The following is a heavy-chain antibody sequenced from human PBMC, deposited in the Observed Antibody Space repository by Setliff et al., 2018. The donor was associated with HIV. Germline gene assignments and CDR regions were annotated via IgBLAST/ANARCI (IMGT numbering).Heavy chain of an antibody. Sequence: SETLSLTCAVYGGALSGYSWSWIRQPPGKGLEWIGEIFHNGTINCNPSLKSRVALSIDSFKSQISLNMTSLTTADTAIYYCGRGPHIVGAPWAVIDYWAQGKPVTVSS. J-gene: IGHJ4*02. CDR2: IFHNGTI. CDR3: GRGPHIVGAPWAVIDY. V-gene: IGHV4-34*01. D-gene: IGHD1-26*01. CDR1: GGALSGYS.